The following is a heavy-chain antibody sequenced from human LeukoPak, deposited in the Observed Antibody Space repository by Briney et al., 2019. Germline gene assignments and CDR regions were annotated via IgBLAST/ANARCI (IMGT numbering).Heavy chain of an antibody. D-gene: IGHD2-15*01. CDR3: ARVVADTEVDYFDY. CDR1: GGSIRSSSYY. Sequence: SETLSLTCTVSGGSIRSSSYYWSWIRQPPGKGLEWIGEINHSGSTNYNPSLKSRVTISVDTSKNQFSLKLTSVTAADTAVYYCARVVADTEVDYFDYWGQGTLVTVSS. CDR2: INHSGST. J-gene: IGHJ4*02. V-gene: IGHV4-39*07.